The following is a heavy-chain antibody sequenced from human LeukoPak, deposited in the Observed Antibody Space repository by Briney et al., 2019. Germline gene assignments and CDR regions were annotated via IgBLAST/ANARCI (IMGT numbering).Heavy chain of an antibody. V-gene: IGHV3-30-3*01. D-gene: IGHD4-23*01. CDR2: ISYDGSNK. CDR1: GFTFSSYA. J-gene: IGHJ5*02. CDR3: AKDQTTVVTPYNWFDP. Sequence: PGGSLRLSCAASGFTFSSYAMHWVRQAPGKGLEWVAVISYDGSNKYYADSVKGRFTISRDNSKNTLYLQMNSLRAEDTAVYYCAKDQTTVVTPYNWFDPWGQGTLVTVSS.